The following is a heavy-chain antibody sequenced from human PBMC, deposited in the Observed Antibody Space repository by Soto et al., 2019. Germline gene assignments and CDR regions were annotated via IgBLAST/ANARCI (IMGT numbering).Heavy chain of an antibody. Sequence: PSETLSLTCAVSGGSISSGGYSWSWIRQPPGKGLEWIGYIYHSGSTYYNPSLKSRVTISVDRSKNQFSLKLSSVTAADTAVYYCARSSREGYSGYDWFDYWGQGTLVTVSS. D-gene: IGHD5-12*01. CDR3: ARSSREGYSGYDWFDY. V-gene: IGHV4-30-2*01. J-gene: IGHJ4*02. CDR1: GGSISSGGYS. CDR2: IYHSGST.